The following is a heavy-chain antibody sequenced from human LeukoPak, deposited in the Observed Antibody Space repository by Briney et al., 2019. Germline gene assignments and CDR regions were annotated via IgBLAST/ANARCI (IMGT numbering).Heavy chain of an antibody. Sequence: GGSLRLSCAASGFTFSGNYMSWVRQAPGKGLEWVSLLYGNSDTAYADSVKGRFTISRDNSKNTLYLQMKSLRAEDTAVYYCARFLTSTGWFSYFDHWGQGTLVTVSS. CDR3: ARFLTSTGWFSYFDH. D-gene: IGHD6-19*01. V-gene: IGHV3-53*01. J-gene: IGHJ4*02. CDR1: GFTFSGNY. CDR2: LYGNSDT.